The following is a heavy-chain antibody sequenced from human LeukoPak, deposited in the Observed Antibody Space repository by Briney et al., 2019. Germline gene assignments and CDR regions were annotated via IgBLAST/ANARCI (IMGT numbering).Heavy chain of an antibody. J-gene: IGHJ4*02. D-gene: IGHD3-10*01. CDR2: IKSKTDVGTT. CDR1: GFTFSNAW. Sequence: GGSLRLSCAASGFTFSNAWMSWVRQAPGKGLEWVGRIKSKTDVGTTDYAAPVKGRFTISRDDSKNTLYLQMNSLKTEDTAVYYCTTVLTYYYGSGSYYKIPFDYWGQGTLVTVSS. CDR3: TTVLTYYYGSGSYYKIPFDY. V-gene: IGHV3-15*01.